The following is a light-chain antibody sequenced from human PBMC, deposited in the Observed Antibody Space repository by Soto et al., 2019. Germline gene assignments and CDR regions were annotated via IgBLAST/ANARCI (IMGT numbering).Light chain of an antibody. J-gene: IGKJ1*01. Sequence: DIQMTQSPSSLSASVGDRVTITCRASQDITSDLGWFQQKPGKAPKRLIYAASSLQSGVPSRFSGSASRTEFTLTISSLQPEDFATYYCLQHNSYPWTFGQGTKVEIK. V-gene: IGKV1-17*01. CDR3: LQHNSYPWT. CDR1: QDITSD. CDR2: AAS.